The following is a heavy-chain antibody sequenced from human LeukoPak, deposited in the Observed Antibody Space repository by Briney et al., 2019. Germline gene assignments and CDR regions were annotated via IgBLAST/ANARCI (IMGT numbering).Heavy chain of an antibody. Sequence: GGSLRLSCAASGFTFDDYIMHWVRQAPGKGLEWVSLISWDGGSTYYADSVKGRFTISRDNSKNSLYLQMNSLRTEDTALYYCAKGRYDSSGYYFDYWGQGTLVTVSS. D-gene: IGHD3-22*01. V-gene: IGHV3-43*01. CDR1: GFTFDDYI. J-gene: IGHJ4*02. CDR2: ISWDGGST. CDR3: AKGRYDSSGYYFDY.